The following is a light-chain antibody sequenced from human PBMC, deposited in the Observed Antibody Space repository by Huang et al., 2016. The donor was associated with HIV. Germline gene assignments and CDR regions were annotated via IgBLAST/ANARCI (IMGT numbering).Light chain of an antibody. Sequence: DIVMTQSPDSMTVSLGERATINCKSSQTVLHSSNNNNYLAWYQQKPGQPPQFLIYWASTRESGVPDRVIGGGSGTDFTLTITSLQAGDVAVYFCHQFYRTPQTFGQGTKVEIK. CDR2: WAS. CDR3: HQFYRTPQT. CDR1: QTVLHSSNNNNY. V-gene: IGKV4-1*01. J-gene: IGKJ1*01.